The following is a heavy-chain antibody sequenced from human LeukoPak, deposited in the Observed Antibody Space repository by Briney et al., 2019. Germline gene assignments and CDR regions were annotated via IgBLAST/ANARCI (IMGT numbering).Heavy chain of an antibody. CDR2: ISTSSSST. CDR3: ARGGRIAAAAY. CDR1: GFTFSDYY. D-gene: IGHD6-13*01. Sequence: GRSLRLSCAASGFTFSDYYMSWIRQAPGKGLEWVAYISTSSSSTDSADSVRGRFTISRDNAKNTLFLQMDSLRAEDTAVYYCARGGRIAAAAYWGQGTLVTVSS. J-gene: IGHJ4*02. V-gene: IGHV3-11*05.